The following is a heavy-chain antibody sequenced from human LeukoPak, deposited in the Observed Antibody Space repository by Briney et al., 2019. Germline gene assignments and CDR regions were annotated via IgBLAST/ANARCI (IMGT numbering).Heavy chain of an antibody. CDR3: AKTSGYSYAFDY. D-gene: IGHD5-18*01. J-gene: IGHJ4*02. CDR1: GGSISSSSYY. V-gene: IGHV4-39*01. Sequence: SETLSLTCTVSGGSISSSSYYWGWIRQPPGKGLEWIGSIYYSGSTYYNPSLKSRVTISVDTSKNQFSLKLSSVTAADTAVCYCAKTSGYSYAFDYWGQGTLVTVSS. CDR2: IYYSGST.